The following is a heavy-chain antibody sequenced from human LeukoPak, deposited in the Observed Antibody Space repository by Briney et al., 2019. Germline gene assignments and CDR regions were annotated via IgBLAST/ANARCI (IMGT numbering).Heavy chain of an antibody. V-gene: IGHV3-33*01. CDR3: ARGDYYDGSVDAFDI. CDR2: IWYDGSNK. CDR1: GFTFSSYG. J-gene: IGHJ3*02. Sequence: PGRSLRLSCAASGFTFSSYGMHWVRQAPGKGLEWVTVIWYDGSNKYYADSVKGRFTISRDNSKNTLYLQMNSLRAEDTAVYYCARGDYYDGSVDAFDIWGQGTMVTVSS. D-gene: IGHD3-22*01.